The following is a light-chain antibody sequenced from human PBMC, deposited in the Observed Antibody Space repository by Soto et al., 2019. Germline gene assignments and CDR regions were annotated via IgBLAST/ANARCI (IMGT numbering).Light chain of an antibody. J-gene: IGLJ2*01. Sequence: QSALTQPASVSGSPGQSITISCTGTSSDVGGYNYVSWYQQHPGKAPKLMIYEVSNRPSGVSNRFSGSKSGNTASLTISGRQAEDEADYYCSSYTSRSTLVVFGGGTKLNVL. CDR2: EVS. CDR3: SSYTSRSTLVV. CDR1: SSDVGGYNY. V-gene: IGLV2-14*01.